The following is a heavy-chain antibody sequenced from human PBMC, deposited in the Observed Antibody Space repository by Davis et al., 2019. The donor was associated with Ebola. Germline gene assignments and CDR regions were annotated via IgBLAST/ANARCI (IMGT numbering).Heavy chain of an antibody. CDR2: IKTDGSET. J-gene: IGHJ3*02. V-gene: IGHV3-74*03. CDR1: GFTLSSYW. CDR3: ARFSEAFDM. Sequence: PGGSLRLSCSASGFTLSSYWMHWVRQAPGKGLVWVSRIKTDGSETTYADSLMGRFTISRDNAKNTVYLQMNGLRAEDTAVYYCARFSEAFDMWGQGTMVTVFS.